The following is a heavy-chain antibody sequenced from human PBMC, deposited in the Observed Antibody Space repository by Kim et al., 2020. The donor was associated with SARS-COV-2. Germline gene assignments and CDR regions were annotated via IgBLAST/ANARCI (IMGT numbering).Heavy chain of an antibody. J-gene: IGHJ4*02. V-gene: IGHV1-3*01. Sequence: ASVKVSCKASGYTFTSYAMHWVRQAPGQRLEWMGWINAGNGNTKYSQKFQGRVTITRDTSASTAYMELSSLRSEDTAVYYCARAGGRGYSYGISDYWGQGTLVTVSS. CDR1: GYTFTSYA. D-gene: IGHD5-18*01. CDR3: ARAGGRGYSYGISDY. CDR2: INAGNGNT.